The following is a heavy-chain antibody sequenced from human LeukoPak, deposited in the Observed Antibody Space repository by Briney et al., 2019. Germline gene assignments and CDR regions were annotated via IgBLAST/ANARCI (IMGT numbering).Heavy chain of an antibody. D-gene: IGHD3-22*01. CDR1: GGSISSYY. V-gene: IGHV4-59*12. CDR2: IYYSGST. Sequence: SETLSLTCTVSGGSISSYYWSWIRQPPGKGLEWIGYIYYSGSTNYNPSLKSRVTISVDTSKNQFSLNLSSVTAADTAVYFCARAPHFFDTSGSRYYFDYWGQGALVTVSS. CDR3: ARAPHFFDTSGSRYYFDY. J-gene: IGHJ4*02.